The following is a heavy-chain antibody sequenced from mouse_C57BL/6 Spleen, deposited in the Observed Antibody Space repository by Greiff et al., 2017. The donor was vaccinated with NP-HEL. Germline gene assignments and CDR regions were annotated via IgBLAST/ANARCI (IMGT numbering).Heavy chain of an antibody. CDR1: GFTFSDYG. CDR3: ARPVIELGMDY. V-gene: IGHV5-17*01. J-gene: IGHJ4*01. Sequence: EVQRVESGGGLVKPGGSLKLSCAASGFTFSDYGMHWVRQAPEKGLEWVAYISSGSSTIYYADTVKGRFTISRDNAKNTLFLQMTSLRSEDTAMYYCARPVIELGMDYWGQGTSVTVSS. CDR2: ISSGSSTI.